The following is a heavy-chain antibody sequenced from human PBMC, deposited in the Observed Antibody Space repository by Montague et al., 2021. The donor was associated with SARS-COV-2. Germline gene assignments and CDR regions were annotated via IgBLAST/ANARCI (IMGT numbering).Heavy chain of an antibody. CDR2: IYCSGSVTT. V-gene: IGHV4-59*13. CDR3: ASRGGGEVFARFMYWYFDV. Sequence: SETLSLTCSVSGGSINNYYWGWVRQSPGKGLEWIGYIYCSGSVTTXYXXXXKXRVSISVDTSENQFSLKLTSVTAADTAVYYCASRGGGEVFARFMYWYFDVWSRGSLVTVSS. CDR1: GGSINNYY. D-gene: IGHD2-21*01. J-gene: IGHJ2*01.